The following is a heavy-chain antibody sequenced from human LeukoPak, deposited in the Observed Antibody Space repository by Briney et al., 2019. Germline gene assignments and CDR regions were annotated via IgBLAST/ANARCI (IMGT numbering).Heavy chain of an antibody. CDR2: ISYDGSNK. CDR3: ARAQPEGYCSSTSCLYWYFDL. V-gene: IGHV3-30-3*01. D-gene: IGHD2-2*01. CDR1: GFTFSSYA. Sequence: GGSLRLSCAASGFTFSSYAMHWVRQAPGKGLEWVAVISYDGSNKYYADSVKGRFTISRDNSKNTLYLQMNSLRAEDTAVYYCARAQPEGYCSSTSCLYWYFDLWGRGTLVTVSS. J-gene: IGHJ2*01.